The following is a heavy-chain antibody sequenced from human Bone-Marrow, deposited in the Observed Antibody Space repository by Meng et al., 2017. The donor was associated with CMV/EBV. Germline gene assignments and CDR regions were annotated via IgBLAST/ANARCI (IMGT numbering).Heavy chain of an antibody. CDR1: GFTFSSYW. Sequence: GESLKISCAASGFTFSSYWMHWVRQAPGKGLVWVSRINSDGSSTSYADSVKGRFTISRDNAKNSLYLQMNSLRAEDTAVYYCAREIIVVVPAAGFDYWGQGTLVTVSS. J-gene: IGHJ4*02. V-gene: IGHV3-74*01. D-gene: IGHD2-2*01. CDR2: INSDGSST. CDR3: AREIIVVVPAAGFDY.